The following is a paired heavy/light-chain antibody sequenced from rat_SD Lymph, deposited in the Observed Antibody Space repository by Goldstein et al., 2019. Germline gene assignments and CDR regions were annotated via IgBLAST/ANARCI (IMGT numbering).Heavy chain of an antibody. D-gene: IGHD1-2*01. Sequence: EVLLQQSGAELVRPGSSVKISCKASGYTFTDYYMHWVKQRPEQGLVWIGRINPANGNTVYAEKFKSKATLTADKSSNTAYMQLSSLTSEDTATYFCTRGLFPAYYYSSSLAYWGQGTLVTVSS. J-gene: IGHJ3*01. CDR3: TRGLFPAYYYSSSLAY. V-gene: IGHV1-16*01. CDR1: GYTFTDYY. CDR2: INPANGNT.
Light chain of an antibody. J-gene: IGKJ4*01. CDR1: TDIDDD. CDR3: QQSDNVPFT. Sequence: ETTVTQSPASLSMAVGEKVSISCKTSTDIDDDMNWYQQKSGEAPKLLISEGNTLRPGVPSRFSSSGYGTDFVFTINNVLLGDEGIYYCQQSDNVPFTFGSGTKLEIK. CDR2: EGN. V-gene: IGKV17S1*01.